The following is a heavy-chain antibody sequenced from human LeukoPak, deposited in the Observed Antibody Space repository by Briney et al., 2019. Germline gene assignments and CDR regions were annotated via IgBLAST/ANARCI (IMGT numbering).Heavy chain of an antibody. D-gene: IGHD6-19*01. Sequence: GGSLRLSCAASGFPFSSYAMSWVRQAPGKGLEWVSAISGSGGSTYYADSVKGRFTISRDNSKNTLYLQMNSLRAEDTAVYYCAKDGSGAVATTDFDYWGQGTLVTVSS. V-gene: IGHV3-23*01. CDR3: AKDGSGAVATTDFDY. CDR1: GFPFSSYA. CDR2: ISGSGGST. J-gene: IGHJ4*02.